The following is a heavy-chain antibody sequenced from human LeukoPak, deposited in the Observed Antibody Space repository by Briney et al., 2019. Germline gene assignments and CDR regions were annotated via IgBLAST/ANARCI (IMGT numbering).Heavy chain of an antibody. J-gene: IGHJ3*02. D-gene: IGHD5-18*01. CDR1: GFSFNSYS. V-gene: IGHV3-21*01. Sequence: GGSLRLSCAASGFSFNSYSMNWVRQAPGEGLEWVSSISSSGRYKYCADSVRDRFTVSRDNAQNSLYLQMNSLRAEDTAIYYCARTWIQSNNNHDAFDIWGQGTMVSVSS. CDR2: ISSSGRYK. CDR3: ARTWIQSNNNHDAFDI.